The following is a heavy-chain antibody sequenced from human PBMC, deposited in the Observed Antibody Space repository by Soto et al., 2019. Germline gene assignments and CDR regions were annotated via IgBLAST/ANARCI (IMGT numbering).Heavy chain of an antibody. D-gene: IGHD6-13*01. J-gene: IGHJ4*02. CDR2: IYYSGST. V-gene: IGHV4-59*01. Sequence: SETLSLTCTVSGGSISSYYWSWIRQPPGKGLEWIGYIYYSGSTNYNPSLKSRVTISVDTSKNQFSLKLSSVTAADTAVYYCATSAGRPSLYLDDWGQGTLVTVSS. CDR3: ATSAGRPSLYLDD. CDR1: GGSISSYY.